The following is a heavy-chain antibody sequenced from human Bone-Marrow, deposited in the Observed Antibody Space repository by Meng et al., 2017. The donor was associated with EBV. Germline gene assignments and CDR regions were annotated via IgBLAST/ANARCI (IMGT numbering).Heavy chain of an antibody. V-gene: IGHV7-4-1*02. CDR3: ARAHDSSGYYPLT. J-gene: IGHJ5*02. Sequence: QGQLVQSGLQSKQPGASVKFSCKASGYTFTYSTMNWVRQAPGQGLEWLGWINTNTGNPTYAQGFTGRFVFSLDTSVSTAYLQISSLKAEDTAVYYCARAHDSSGYYPLTWGQGTLVTVSS. CDR1: GYTFTYST. CDR2: INTNTGNP. D-gene: IGHD3-22*01.